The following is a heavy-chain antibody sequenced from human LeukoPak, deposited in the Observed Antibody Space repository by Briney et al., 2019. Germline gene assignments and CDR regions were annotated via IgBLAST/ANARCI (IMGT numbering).Heavy chain of an antibody. CDR3: ARDGSGSYFLDY. CDR2: INSDGSST. J-gene: IGHJ4*02. V-gene: IGHV3-74*01. D-gene: IGHD3-10*01. CDR1: GFTFSSYW. Sequence: GGSLRLSCAASGFTFSSYWMHWVRQAPGKGLVWVSRINSDGSSTSYADSAKGRFTISRDNAKNTLYLQMNSLRAEDTAVYYCARDGSGSYFLDYWGQGTLVTVSS.